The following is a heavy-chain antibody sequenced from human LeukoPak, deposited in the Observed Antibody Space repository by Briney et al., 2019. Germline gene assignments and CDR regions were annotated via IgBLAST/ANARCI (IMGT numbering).Heavy chain of an antibody. Sequence: SETLSLTCIVSGDSISGYYWSWFRQPPGKGLEWIGYVYSSGSTIYNPSLRGQVTISVDTSRSQFSLKLSSVTAADTAVYYCARSNYGRKIWRFDYWGQGTLVTVSS. J-gene: IGHJ4*02. CDR2: VYSSGST. D-gene: IGHD4-23*01. CDR3: ARSNYGRKIWRFDY. CDR1: GDSISGYY. V-gene: IGHV4-59*01.